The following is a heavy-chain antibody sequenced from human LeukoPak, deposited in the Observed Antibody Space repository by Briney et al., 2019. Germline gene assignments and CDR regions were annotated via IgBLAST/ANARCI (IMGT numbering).Heavy chain of an antibody. CDR1: GGSISSYY. V-gene: IGHV4-4*07. CDR2: IYTSGST. J-gene: IGHJ4*02. CDR3: ARVAPGYYDSSGYNDY. D-gene: IGHD3-22*01. Sequence: PSETLSLTCTVSGGSISSYYWSWIRQPAGKGLEWIGRIYTSGSTNYNPSLKSRVTISVDTSKNQFSLKLSSVTAADTAVYYCARVAPGYYDSSGYNDYWGQGTLVTVSS.